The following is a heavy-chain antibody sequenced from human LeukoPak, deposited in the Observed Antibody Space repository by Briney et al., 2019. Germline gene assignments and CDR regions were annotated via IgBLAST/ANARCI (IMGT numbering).Heavy chain of an antibody. CDR1: GGSVISGHYC. V-gene: IGHV4-39*01. J-gene: IGHJ5*02. D-gene: IGHD3-10*01. Sequence: SETLSLTCTVSGGSVISGHYCWGWVRQPPGKGLQWIASVHFNGQTYSNPSLSGRVTMSIDTSKNQFSLKVASLTAADTAVYYCAKLPTGFPNWFDPWGQGTLVTVSS. CDR2: VHFNGQT. CDR3: AKLPTGFPNWFDP.